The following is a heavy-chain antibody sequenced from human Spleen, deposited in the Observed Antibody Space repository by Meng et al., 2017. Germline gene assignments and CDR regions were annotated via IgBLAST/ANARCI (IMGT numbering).Heavy chain of an antibody. CDR1: GFTFDDYG. D-gene: IGHD6-19*01. Sequence: GESLKISCAASGFTFDDYGMSWVRQAPGKGLEWVSGINWNGGSTGYADSVKGRFTISRDNSQNTLHLQLNSLRVDDTAVYYCAREEVAVAGIVYYYYGMDVWGQGTTVTVSS. CDR2: INWNGGST. V-gene: IGHV3-20*04. CDR3: AREEVAVAGIVYYYYGMDV. J-gene: IGHJ6*02.